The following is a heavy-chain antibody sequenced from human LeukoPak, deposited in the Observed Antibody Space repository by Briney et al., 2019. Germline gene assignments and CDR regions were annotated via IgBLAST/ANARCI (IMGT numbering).Heavy chain of an antibody. CDR2: IYYSGST. J-gene: IGHJ4*02. CDR3: ARATYSSGWGTSDY. D-gene: IGHD6-19*01. CDR1: GGSISSYY. Sequence: SETLSLTCTVSGGSISSYYWSWIRQPPGKGLEWIGYIYYSGSTNYNPSLQSRVTISVDTSKNQFSLKLSSVTAADPAVYYCARATYSSGWGTSDYWGRRTLVTVSS. V-gene: IGHV4-59*01.